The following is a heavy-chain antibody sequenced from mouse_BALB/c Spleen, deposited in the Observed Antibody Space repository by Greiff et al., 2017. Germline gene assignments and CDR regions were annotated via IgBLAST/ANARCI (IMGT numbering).Heavy chain of an antibody. D-gene: IGHD1-1*02. CDR1: GFNIKDTY. J-gene: IGHJ4*01. V-gene: IGHV14-3*02. CDR2: IDPANGNT. Sequence: EVQGVESGAELVKPGASVKLSCTASGFNIKDTYMHWVKQRPEQGLEWIGRIDPANGNTKYDPKFQGKATITADTSSNTAYLQLSSLTSEDTAVYYCARGSYGYYAMDYWGQGTSVTVSS. CDR3: ARGSYGYYAMDY.